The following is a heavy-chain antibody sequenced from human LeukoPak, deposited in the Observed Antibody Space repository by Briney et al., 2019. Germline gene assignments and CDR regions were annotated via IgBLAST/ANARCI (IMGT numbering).Heavy chain of an antibody. CDR1: GYTFPSYG. V-gene: IGHV1-18*01. CDR2: ISAYNGNT. J-gene: IGHJ6*03. CDR3: ARLDIVVVPAATPYYYYYMDV. Sequence: GASVKVSCKASGYTFPSYGISWVRQAPGQGLEWMGWISAYNGNTNYAQKLQGRVTMTTDTSTSTAYMELRSLRSDDTAVYYCARLDIVVVPAATPYYYYYMDVWGKGTTVTVSS. D-gene: IGHD2-2*03.